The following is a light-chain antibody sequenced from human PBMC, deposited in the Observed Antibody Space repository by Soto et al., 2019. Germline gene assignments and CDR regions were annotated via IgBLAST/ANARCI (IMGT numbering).Light chain of an antibody. CDR1: SNDDGGYNY. V-gene: IGLV2-14*01. CDR2: DVS. J-gene: IGLJ1*01. CDR3: SSYTSSSTLYV. Sequence: QSALTQPASVSGSPGQSITISCTGNSNDDGGYNYVSWYQQHPGKAPKLMIYDVSNRPSGVSNRFSGSKSGNTASLTISGLQAEDEADYYCSSYTSSSTLYVFGTGTKVTVL.